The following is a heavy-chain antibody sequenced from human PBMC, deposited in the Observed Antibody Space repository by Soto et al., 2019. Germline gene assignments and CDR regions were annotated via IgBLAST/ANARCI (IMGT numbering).Heavy chain of an antibody. CDR1: GFTFSSHG. CDR3: ARDGQYRTDGFDI. D-gene: IGHD5-12*01. CDR2: LSRGGGST. V-gene: IGHV3-23*01. J-gene: IGHJ3*02. Sequence: EAQLLESGGGSVQPGESLRLSCAASGFTFSSHGMSWIRQAPGKGLEWISGLSRGGGSTYYVDSVKGRFTISRDNAKNTLDLIMKSLRVEDTALYYCARDGQYRTDGFDIWGQGTMVTVSS.